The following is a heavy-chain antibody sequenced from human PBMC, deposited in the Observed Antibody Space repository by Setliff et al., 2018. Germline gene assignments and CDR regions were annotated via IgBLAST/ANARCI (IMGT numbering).Heavy chain of an antibody. J-gene: IGHJ4*02. D-gene: IGHD6-19*01. V-gene: IGHV3-21*01. CDR1: GFTFESHT. Sequence: GGSLRLSCAASGFTFESHTMNWVRQAPGKGLEWVSSISGSSGYKYYADSLKGRFTISRDNARSSLYLQVDSLRAEDTAVYYCARYSSGWFFDYWGQGTPVTVSS. CDR3: ARYSSGWFFDY. CDR2: ISGSSGYK.